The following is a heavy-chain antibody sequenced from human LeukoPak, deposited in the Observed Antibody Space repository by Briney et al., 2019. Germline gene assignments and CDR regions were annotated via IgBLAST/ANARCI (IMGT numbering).Heavy chain of an antibody. V-gene: IGHV3-30*02. CDR2: IRYDGSDK. D-gene: IGHD6-19*01. CDR3: AKDYSSGWDGYYYMDV. CDR1: GFTFSRNG. Sequence: GGSLRLSCAPSGFTFSRNGMHWVRQAPGMGLEWVAFIRYDGSDKYYGDSVKGRFSISRDNSKSTLYLQMNSLRAEDTAVYYCAKDYSSGWDGYYYMDVWGKGTTVTVSS. J-gene: IGHJ6*03.